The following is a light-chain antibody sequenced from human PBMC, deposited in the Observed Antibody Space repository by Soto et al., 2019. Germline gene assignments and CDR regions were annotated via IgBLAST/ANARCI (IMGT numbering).Light chain of an antibody. CDR3: QQYYNSRT. V-gene: IGKV3-20*01. J-gene: IGKJ1*01. Sequence: EIVLTQSPGTLSLSPGERATLSCRASQSLSSSYLAWHQQKPGQAPRLLIYGASSRATGVPDRFSGSGSGTDFTLTISSLEPEDFAMYYCQQYYNSRTFGQGTKVDIK. CDR2: GAS. CDR1: QSLSSSY.